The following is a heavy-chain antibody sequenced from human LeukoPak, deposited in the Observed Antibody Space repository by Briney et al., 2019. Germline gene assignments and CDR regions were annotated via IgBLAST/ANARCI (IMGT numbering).Heavy chain of an antibody. CDR2: ISSSSSYK. V-gene: IGHV3-21*01. CDR3: ARDGETSGYDSGSFDY. J-gene: IGHJ4*02. CDR1: GFTFSSYS. D-gene: IGHD5-12*01. Sequence: GGSLRLSCAASGFTFSSYSMNWVRQAPGKGLEWVSSISSSSSYKYYADSVKGRFTISRDNAKNSLYLQMNSLRGEDTAVYYCARDGETSGYDSGSFDYWGQGTLVTVSS.